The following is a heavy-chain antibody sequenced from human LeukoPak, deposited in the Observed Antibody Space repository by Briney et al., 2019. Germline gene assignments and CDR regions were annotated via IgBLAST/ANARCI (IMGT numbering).Heavy chain of an antibody. CDR2: IYNSGST. V-gene: IGHV4-4*07. D-gene: IGHD3-10*01. J-gene: IGHJ4*02. CDR1: GGSISSYY. CDR3: ARAIWYGSGTTAFDY. Sequence: SETLSLTCTVSGGSISSYYWSWIRQPAGKGLEWIGRIYNSGSTNYNTNYNPSLTSRVTMSVDTSKNQFSLKLNSVSAADTAVYFCARAIWYGSGTTAFDYWGQGTMVTASP.